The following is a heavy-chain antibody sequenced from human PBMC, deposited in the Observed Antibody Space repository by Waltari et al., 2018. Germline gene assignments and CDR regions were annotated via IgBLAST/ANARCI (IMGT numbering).Heavy chain of an antibody. D-gene: IGHD4-17*01. Sequence: QVQLVQSGAEVKKPGASVKVSCKASGYTFTGYYMHWVRQAPGQGLEWMGWINPNSWGTNYAQKFQGRVTMTRDTSISTAYMELSRLRSDDTAVYYCAREGGDYDFDYWGQGTLVTVSS. CDR3: AREGGDYDFDY. V-gene: IGHV1-2*02. J-gene: IGHJ4*02. CDR1: GYTFTGYY. CDR2: INPNSWGT.